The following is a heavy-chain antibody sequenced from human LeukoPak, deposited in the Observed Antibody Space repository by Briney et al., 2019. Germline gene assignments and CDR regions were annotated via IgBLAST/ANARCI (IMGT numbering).Heavy chain of an antibody. CDR3: ARGNYGSGRRYGMDV. CDR2: INPNSGGT. Sequence: ASVTVSCKASGYTFTGYYMHWVRQAPGQGLEWMGWINPNSGGTNYAQKFQGRVTMTRDTSISTAYMELSRLRSDDTAVYYCARGNYGSGRRYGMDVWGQGTTVTV. CDR1: GYTFTGYY. D-gene: IGHD3-10*01. V-gene: IGHV1-2*02. J-gene: IGHJ6*02.